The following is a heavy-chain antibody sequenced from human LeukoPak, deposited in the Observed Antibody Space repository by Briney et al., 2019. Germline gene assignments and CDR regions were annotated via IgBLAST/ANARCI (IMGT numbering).Heavy chain of an antibody. Sequence: GGSLRLSCAASGFTLSSYWMTWVRQAPGKGLEWVANIKLDGSEKYYVDSVKGRFTTSKDNAQNSLYLQMNSLRAEDTAVYYCARVSVVSYYFDYWGQGSLVTVSS. J-gene: IGHJ4*02. CDR2: IKLDGSEK. CDR1: GFTLSSYW. D-gene: IGHD4-23*01. V-gene: IGHV3-7*01. CDR3: ARVSVVSYYFDY.